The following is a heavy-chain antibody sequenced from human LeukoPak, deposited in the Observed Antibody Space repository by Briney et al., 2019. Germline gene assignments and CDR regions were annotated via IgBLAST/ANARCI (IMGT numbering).Heavy chain of an antibody. Sequence: GGSLRLSCAASGFTFSSYAMHWVRQAPGKGLEWVAVISYDGSNKYYADSVKGRFTISRDNSKNTLYLQVNSLRAEDTAVYYCARDLGGNEDYWGQGTLVTVSS. CDR1: GFTFSSYA. D-gene: IGHD4-23*01. CDR2: ISYDGSNK. CDR3: ARDLGGNEDY. V-gene: IGHV3-30-3*01. J-gene: IGHJ4*02.